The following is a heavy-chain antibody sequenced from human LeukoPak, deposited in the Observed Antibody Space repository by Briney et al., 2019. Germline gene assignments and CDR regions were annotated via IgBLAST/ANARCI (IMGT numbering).Heavy chain of an antibody. CDR2: ISDSGGTT. D-gene: IGHD3-3*01. J-gene: IGHJ1*01. CDR1: GFTFSSYA. CDR3: ARGSYEWFHFPH. V-gene: IGHV3-23*01. Sequence: GGSLRLSCAASGFTFSSYAMSWVRHAPGEGLEWVSAISDSGGTTYYADSVKGRFTISRDNAKNSLYLQMNSLRAEDTAVYYCARGSYEWFHFPHWGQGTLVTVSS.